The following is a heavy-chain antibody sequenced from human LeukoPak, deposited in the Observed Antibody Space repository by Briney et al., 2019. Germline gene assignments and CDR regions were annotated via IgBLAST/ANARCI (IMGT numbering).Heavy chain of an antibody. D-gene: IGHD2-2*01. CDR2: INHSGST. J-gene: IGHJ5*02. Sequence: PSETLSLTCAVYGGSFSGHYWSWIRQPPGKGLEWIGEINHSGSTNYNPSLKSRVTISVDTSKNQFSLKLSSVTAADTAVYYCARSAGYCSSTSCLYNWFDPWGQGTLVTVSS. CDR3: ARSAGYCSSTSCLYNWFDP. CDR1: GGSFSGHY. V-gene: IGHV4-34*01.